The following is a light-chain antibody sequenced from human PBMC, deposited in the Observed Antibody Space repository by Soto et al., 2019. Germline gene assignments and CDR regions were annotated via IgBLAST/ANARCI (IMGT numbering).Light chain of an antibody. V-gene: IGKV3-20*01. CDR2: GAS. Sequence: ETVLTQSPGTLSLSPGEIASLSCRASQSVSNSYLAWYQQKPGLAPRLLLYGASSRSTGIPDRFSGSGSGTDFTLTISRLEPQDFAVYYCQQYGSSPIAFRQETKLEIK. CDR3: QQYGSSPIA. J-gene: IGKJ2*01. CDR1: QSVSNSY.